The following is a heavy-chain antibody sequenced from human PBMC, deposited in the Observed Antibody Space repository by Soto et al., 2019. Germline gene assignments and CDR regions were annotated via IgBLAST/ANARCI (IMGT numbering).Heavy chain of an antibody. CDR2: ISYDGNTK. J-gene: IGHJ4*02. CDR1: GFTFSNYP. Sequence: QVHLAESGGGVVQPGRSLRLSCAASGFTFSNYPMNWVRQAPGKGLEGVAVISYDGNTKHYADSVKGRCSISRDNPRKTLYLQLNSLRVEDTAVYYCAREVGIGLAAAGYFDSWGQGSQFTVSS. D-gene: IGHD6-25*01. CDR3: AREVGIGLAAAGYFDS. V-gene: IGHV3-30*04.